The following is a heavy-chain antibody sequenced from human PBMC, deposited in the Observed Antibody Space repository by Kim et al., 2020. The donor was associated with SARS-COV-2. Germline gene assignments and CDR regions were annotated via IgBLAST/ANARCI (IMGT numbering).Heavy chain of an antibody. CDR2: INPNSGGT. CDR3: AREMVRGVIIPKPLFGY. V-gene: IGHV1-2*02. Sequence: ASVKVSCKASGYTFTGYYMHWVRQAPGQGLEWMGWINPNSGGTNYAQKFQGRVTMTRDTSISTAYMELSRLRSDDTAVYYCAREMVRGVIIPKPLFGYWGQGTLVTVSS. J-gene: IGHJ4*02. D-gene: IGHD3-10*01. CDR1: GYTFTGYY.